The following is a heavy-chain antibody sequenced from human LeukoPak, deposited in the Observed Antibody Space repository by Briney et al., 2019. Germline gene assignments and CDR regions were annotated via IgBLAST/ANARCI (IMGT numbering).Heavy chain of an antibody. CDR2: IFYSGST. CDR3: ARAEINDYSRY. CDR1: GGSISTSNYY. Sequence: SETLSLTCTVSGGSISTSNYYWGWIRQPPGKGLGWIGNIFYSGSTYYGPSLKSRLTISLDTSRNQFSLKLTAVTAADTALYYCARAEINDYSRYWGQGIPVIVSS. V-gene: IGHV4-39*07. D-gene: IGHD4-11*01. J-gene: IGHJ4*02.